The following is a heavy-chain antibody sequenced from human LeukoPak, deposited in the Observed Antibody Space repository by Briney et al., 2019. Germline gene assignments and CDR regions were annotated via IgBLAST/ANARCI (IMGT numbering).Heavy chain of an antibody. CDR3: ARDLDSSGYYPDY. D-gene: IGHD3-22*01. J-gene: IGHJ4*02. CDR1: GFTFTNYA. Sequence: PGGSLRLSCAASGFTFTNYALHWVRQAPGKGLEWVAVISYDGTNKYYANSVKGRFTISRDNSKNTLYLQMNSLRAEDTAVYYCARDLDSSGYYPDYWGQGTLVTVSS. CDR2: ISYDGTNK. V-gene: IGHV3-30*04.